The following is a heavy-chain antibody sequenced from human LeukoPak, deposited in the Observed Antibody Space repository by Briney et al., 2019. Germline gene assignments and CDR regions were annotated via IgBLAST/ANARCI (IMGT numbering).Heavy chain of an antibody. Sequence: SETLSLTCAVSGGSISSGGYSWSWLRQPPGKGLEWIGYIYHSGSTYYNPSLKSRVTISVDRSKNQFSLKLSSVTAADTAVYYCARVLFSGYDLDNWFDPWGQGTLVTVSS. CDR2: IYHSGST. J-gene: IGHJ5*02. CDR3: ARVLFSGYDLDNWFDP. D-gene: IGHD5-12*01. V-gene: IGHV4-30-2*01. CDR1: GGSISSGGYS.